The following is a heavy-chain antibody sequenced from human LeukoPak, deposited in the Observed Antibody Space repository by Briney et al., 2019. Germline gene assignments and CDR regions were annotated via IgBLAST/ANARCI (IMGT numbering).Heavy chain of an antibody. J-gene: IGHJ6*02. CDR3: ARDHITMVRGVIMGYYYYGMDV. Sequence: GGSLRLSCAASGFTFINFGMHWVRQAPGKGLEWVAFIRFDGTNKYYGDSVRGRFTISRDNSKNTLYLQMNNLRADDTAVYYCARDHITMVRGVIMGYYYYGMDVWGQGTTVTVSS. V-gene: IGHV3-30*02. D-gene: IGHD3-10*01. CDR1: GFTFINFG. CDR2: IRFDGTNK.